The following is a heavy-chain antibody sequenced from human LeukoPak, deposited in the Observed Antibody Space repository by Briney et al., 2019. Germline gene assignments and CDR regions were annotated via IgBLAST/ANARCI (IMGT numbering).Heavy chain of an antibody. Sequence: SETLSLTCAVYGGSFSGYYWSWIRQPPGKGLEWIGEINHSGSTNYNPSLKSRVTISVDTSKNQFSLKLSSVTAADTAVYYCARAGAAGQNWFDPWGQGTLVTVSS. J-gene: IGHJ5*02. CDR3: ARAGAAGQNWFDP. D-gene: IGHD6-13*01. V-gene: IGHV4-34*01. CDR1: GGSFSGYY. CDR2: INHSGST.